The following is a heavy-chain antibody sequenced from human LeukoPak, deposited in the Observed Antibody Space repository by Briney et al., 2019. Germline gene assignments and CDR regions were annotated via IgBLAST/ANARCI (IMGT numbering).Heavy chain of an antibody. CDR1: GGSITSSSYY. Sequence: SETLSLTCTVSGGSITSSSYYWSWIRQPPGKGLEWIGEINHSGSTNYNPSLKSRVTISVDTSKNQFSLKLSSVTAADTAVYYCARAPITIFGVVSRFDPWGQGTLVTVSS. CDR2: INHSGST. J-gene: IGHJ5*02. D-gene: IGHD3-3*01. CDR3: ARAPITIFGVVSRFDP. V-gene: IGHV4-39*07.